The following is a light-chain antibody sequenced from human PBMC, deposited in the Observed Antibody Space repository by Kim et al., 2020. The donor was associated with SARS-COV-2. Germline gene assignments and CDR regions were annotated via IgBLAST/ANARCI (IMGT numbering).Light chain of an antibody. CDR3: HQYYSSPPS. CDR2: WAS. V-gene: IGKV4-1*01. J-gene: IGKJ2*03. Sequence: RATLNCKSSQTILYNSNNKNYLAWYQQKPGQPPNVLIYWASTRESGVPDRFSGSGSGTDFTLTISSLQAEDVAVYYCHQYYSSPPSFGQGTKLEIK. CDR1: QTILYNSNNKNY.